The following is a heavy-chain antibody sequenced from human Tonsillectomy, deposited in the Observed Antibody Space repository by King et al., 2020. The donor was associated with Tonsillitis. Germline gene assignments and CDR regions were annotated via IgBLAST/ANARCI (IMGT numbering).Heavy chain of an antibody. Sequence: VQLVESGGGVVQPGRSLRLSCAASRFTFSSYGMHWVRQAPGKGLEWVAVISYDGSDKYYADSVKGRFTISRDNSKNSLYLQMHSLRPEDTAVYYCAREQWPGDSSGYLNYWGQGTLVTVSS. D-gene: IGHD3-22*01. CDR1: RFTFSSYG. J-gene: IGHJ4*02. CDR2: ISYDGSDK. CDR3: AREQWPGDSSGYLNY. V-gene: IGHV3-30-3*01.